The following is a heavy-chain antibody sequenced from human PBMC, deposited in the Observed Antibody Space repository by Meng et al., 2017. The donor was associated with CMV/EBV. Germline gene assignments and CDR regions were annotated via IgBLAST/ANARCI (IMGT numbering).Heavy chain of an antibody. V-gene: IGHV3-48*04. CDR2: ISSSSTI. CDR3: ARESPIGVDI. D-gene: IGHD2/OR15-2a*01. Sequence: GGSLRLSCAASGFTFSSYSMNWVRQAPGKGLEWVSYISSSSTIYYADSAKGRFTISRDNAKNSLYLQMNSLRAEDTAVYYCARESPIGVDIWGQGTMVTVSS. CDR1: GFTFSSYS. J-gene: IGHJ3*02.